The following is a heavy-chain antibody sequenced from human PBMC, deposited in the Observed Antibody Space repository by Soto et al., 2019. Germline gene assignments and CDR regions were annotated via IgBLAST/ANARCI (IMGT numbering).Heavy chain of an antibody. V-gene: IGHV3-11*05. D-gene: IGHD3-9*01. Sequence: QVQLVESGGGLVKPGGSLRLSCAASGFTFSDYYMSWIRQAPGKGLEWVSYISSSNTYTNYADSVKGRFTISRDNAKNSLNLQMNSLRAEDTSVYYCPKDADILTDSAAFDIRGQGTIGTVSS. CDR3: PKDADILTDSAAFDI. J-gene: IGHJ3*02. CDR2: ISSSNTYT. CDR1: GFTFSDYY.